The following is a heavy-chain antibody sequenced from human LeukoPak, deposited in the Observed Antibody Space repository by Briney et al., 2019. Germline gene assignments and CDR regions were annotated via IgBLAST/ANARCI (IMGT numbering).Heavy chain of an antibody. CDR2: ISNTGDKT. Sequence: AGGSLRLSCSASGFTLRSYAVGWVRQAPGKGLEWVSAISNTGDKTYYADSVKGRFTISRDNSRNTLYLQMSRLRAEDTALFYCAKMTDSTPYSSGTFDSWGQGTLVTVSS. CDR3: AKMTDSTPYSSGTFDS. J-gene: IGHJ4*02. V-gene: IGHV3-23*01. D-gene: IGHD3-10*01. CDR1: GFTLRSYA.